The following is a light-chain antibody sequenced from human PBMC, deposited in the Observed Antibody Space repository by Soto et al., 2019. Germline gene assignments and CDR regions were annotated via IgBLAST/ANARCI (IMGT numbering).Light chain of an antibody. J-gene: IGKJ5*01. CDR3: QAGT. Sequence: DIQMTQSPSTLSGSVGDRVTITCRASQSISRWLAWYQQKPGKAPKLLIYAASTLQSGVPSRFSGSGSGTDFTLTISRLEPEDFAVYYCQAGTFGQGTRLEIK. CDR2: AAS. CDR1: QSISRW. V-gene: IGKV1-5*01.